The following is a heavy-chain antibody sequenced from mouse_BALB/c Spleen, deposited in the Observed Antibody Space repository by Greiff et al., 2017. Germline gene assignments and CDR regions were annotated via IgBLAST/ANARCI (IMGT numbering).Heavy chain of an antibody. CDR1: GFTFSSYT. Sequence: EVKLVESGGGLVKPGGSLKLSCAASGFTFSSYTMSWVRQTPEKRLEWVATISSGGSYTYYPDSVKGRFTISRDNAKNTLYLQMSSLKSEDTAMYYCTRVGLYYEYFDVWGAGTTVTVSS. J-gene: IGHJ1*01. V-gene: IGHV5-6-4*01. CDR3: TRVGLYYEYFDV. D-gene: IGHD1-1*01. CDR2: ISSGGSYT.